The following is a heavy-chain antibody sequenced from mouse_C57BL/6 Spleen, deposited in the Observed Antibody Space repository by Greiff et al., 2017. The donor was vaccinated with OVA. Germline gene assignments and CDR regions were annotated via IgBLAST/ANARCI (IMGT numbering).Heavy chain of an antibody. Sequence: QVTLKESGPELVKPGASVKISCKASGYAFSSSWMNWVKQRPGKGLEWIGRIYPGDGDTNYNGKFKGKATLTADKSSSTAYMQLSSLTSEDSAVYFCARYYDYTLDYWGQGTTLTVSS. CDR3: ARYYDYTLDY. J-gene: IGHJ2*01. D-gene: IGHD2-4*01. CDR2: IYPGDGDT. CDR1: GYAFSSSW. V-gene: IGHV1-82*01.